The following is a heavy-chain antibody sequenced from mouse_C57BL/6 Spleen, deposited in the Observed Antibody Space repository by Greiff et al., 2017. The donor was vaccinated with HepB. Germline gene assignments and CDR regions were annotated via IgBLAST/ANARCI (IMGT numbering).Heavy chain of an antibody. CDR1: GFTFSDYY. CDR2: ISNGGGST. CDR3: ARESFYAMDY. Sequence: EVKVEESGGGLVQPGGSLKLSCAASGFTFSDYYMYWVRQTPEKRLEWVAYISNGGGSTYYPDTVKGRCTISRDNAKNTLYLQMSRLKSEDTAMYYCARESFYAMDYWGQGTSVTVSS. V-gene: IGHV5-12*01. J-gene: IGHJ4*01.